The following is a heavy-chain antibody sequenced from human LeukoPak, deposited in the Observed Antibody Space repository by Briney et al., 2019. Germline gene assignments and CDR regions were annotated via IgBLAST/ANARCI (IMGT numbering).Heavy chain of an antibody. Sequence: GGSLRLSCVVSGLTFSSYSMTWVRQGPGKGLEWVSSISGSGGGTYYADSVKGRFTISRDNSKNTLYLQMNSLRADDTAVFYCAKGGGSGFFDYWGQGNVVTVSS. CDR2: ISGSGGGT. CDR3: AKGGGSGFFDY. J-gene: IGHJ4*02. CDR1: GLTFSSYS. V-gene: IGHV3-23*01. D-gene: IGHD3-10*01.